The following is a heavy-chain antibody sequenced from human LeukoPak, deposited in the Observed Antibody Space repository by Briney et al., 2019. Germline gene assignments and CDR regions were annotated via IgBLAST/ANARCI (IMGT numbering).Heavy chain of an antibody. CDR3: ARGESSSGYPTHAFDI. CDR2: IYYSGST. J-gene: IGHJ3*02. Sequence: PSETLSLTCTVSGGSISSYYWSWIRQPPGKRLEWIGYIYYSGSTNYNPSLKSRVTISVDTSKNQFSLKLSSVTAADTAVYYCARGESSSGYPTHAFDIWGQGTMVTVSS. D-gene: IGHD3-22*01. V-gene: IGHV4-59*01. CDR1: GGSISSYY.